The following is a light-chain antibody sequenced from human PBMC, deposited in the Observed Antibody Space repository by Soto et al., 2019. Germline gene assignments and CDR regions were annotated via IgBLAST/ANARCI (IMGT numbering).Light chain of an antibody. CDR2: DVS. CDR3: CSYTRSGTLI. CDR1: SSDIGDYNY. J-gene: IGLJ1*01. V-gene: IGLV2-14*01. Sequence: QSVLTQPASVSGSPGQSITISCVGTSSDIGDYNYVSWYQQHPGKVPKVIIYDVSNRPSGVSYRFSGSKSGNTASLTVSGLQAEDKADYYCCSYTRSGTLIFGTGTKVTVL.